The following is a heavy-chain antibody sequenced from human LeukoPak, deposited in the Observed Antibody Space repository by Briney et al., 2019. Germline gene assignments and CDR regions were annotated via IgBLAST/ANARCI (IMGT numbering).Heavy chain of an antibody. J-gene: IGHJ4*02. Sequence: GSSVKVSCKAFGGTFSSYAISWVRQAPGQGLEWMGWMNPNSGNTGYTQKFQGRVTMTRNTSISTAYMELSSLRSEDTAVYYCARAELRYFDWPPGDYWGQGTLVTVSS. D-gene: IGHD3-9*01. V-gene: IGHV1-8*01. CDR1: GGTFSSYA. CDR2: MNPNSGNT. CDR3: ARAELRYFDWPPGDY.